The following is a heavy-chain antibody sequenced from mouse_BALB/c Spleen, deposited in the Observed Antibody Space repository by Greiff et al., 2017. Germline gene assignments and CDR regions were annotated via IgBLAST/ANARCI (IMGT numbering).Heavy chain of an antibody. CDR3: ARDPYGSSPFDY. CDR1: GFTFSSFG. Sequence: EVQVVESGGGLVQPGGSRKLSCAASGFTFSSFGMHWVRQAPEKGLEWVAYISSGSSTIYYADTVKGRFTISRDNPKNTLFLQMTSLRSEDTAMYYCARDPYGSSPFDYWGQGTTRTVSS. CDR2: ISSGSSTI. V-gene: IGHV5-17*02. J-gene: IGHJ2*01. D-gene: IGHD1-1*01.